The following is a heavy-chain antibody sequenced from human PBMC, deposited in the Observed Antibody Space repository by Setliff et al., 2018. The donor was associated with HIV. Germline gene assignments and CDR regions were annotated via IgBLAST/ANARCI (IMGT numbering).Heavy chain of an antibody. CDR2: IYYSGST. CDR3: ARLAYSSGWSPSYYFDY. Sequence: SETLSLTCTVSGGSINSAGFYWSWIRQHPGKGLEWIGFIYYSGSTYYNPSLKTRVTISVDTSKNQFSLKLSSVTAADTAVYYCARLAYSSGWSPSYYFDYWGQGTLVTVSS. D-gene: IGHD6-19*01. CDR1: GGSINSAGFY. V-gene: IGHV4-31*02. J-gene: IGHJ4*02.